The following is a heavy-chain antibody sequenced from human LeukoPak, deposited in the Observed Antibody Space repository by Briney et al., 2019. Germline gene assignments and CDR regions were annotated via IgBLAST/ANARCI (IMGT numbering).Heavy chain of an antibody. CDR2: ISSSSSTI. V-gene: IGHV3-48*04. J-gene: IGHJ4*02. D-gene: IGHD3-10*01. CDR1: GFTFSSYS. Sequence: QTGGSLRLSCAASGFTFSSYSMNWVRQAPGKGLEWVSYISSSSSTIYYADSVKGRFTISRDNAKNSLYLQMNSLRAEDTAVYYCARTERITMVRGVSPRAFDYWGQGTLVTVSS. CDR3: ARTERITMVRGVSPRAFDY.